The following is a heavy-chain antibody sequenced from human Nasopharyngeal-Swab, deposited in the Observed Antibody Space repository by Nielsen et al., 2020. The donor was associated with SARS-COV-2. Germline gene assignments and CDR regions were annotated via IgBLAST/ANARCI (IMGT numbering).Heavy chain of an antibody. CDR3: AKDYGSGSYEYYYYGMDV. D-gene: IGHD3-10*01. CDR2: ISWDGGST. Sequence: GGSLRLSCAASGFTFDDYAMHWVRQAQGKGLEWVSLISWDGGSTFYPDSVKGRFTISRDNSKNSLYLQMNSLRPEDTGLYYCAKDYGSGSYEYYYYGMDVWGQGTTVTVSS. V-gene: IGHV3-43D*03. J-gene: IGHJ6*02. CDR1: GFTFDDYA.